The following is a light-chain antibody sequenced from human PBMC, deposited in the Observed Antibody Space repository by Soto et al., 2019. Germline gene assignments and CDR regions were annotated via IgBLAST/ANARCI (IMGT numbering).Light chain of an antibody. CDR2: EVS. CDR3: TSYGGSNNLV. Sequence: QSALTQPPSASGSPGQSVTISCTGTSSDIGGYNYVSWYQQHPGKAPKLIIYEVSKRPSGVPDRFSGSKSGNTASLTVSGLQAEDEADYYCTSYGGSNNLVFAGGTKLTVL. V-gene: IGLV2-8*01. J-gene: IGLJ3*02. CDR1: SSDIGGYNY.